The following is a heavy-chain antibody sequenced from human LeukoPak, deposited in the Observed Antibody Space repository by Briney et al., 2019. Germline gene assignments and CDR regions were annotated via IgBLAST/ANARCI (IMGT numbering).Heavy chain of an antibody. J-gene: IGHJ4*02. CDR1: GYTFTGYY. CDR2: INPNSGGT. Sequence: GASVKVSCKASGYTFTGYYMHWVRQAPGQGLEWMGRINPNSGGTNYAQKFQGRVTMTRDTSISTAYMELSRLRSDDTAVYYCARDRDYGDYDWYLGYWGQGTLVTVSS. CDR3: ARDRDYGDYDWYLGY. V-gene: IGHV1-2*06. D-gene: IGHD4-17*01.